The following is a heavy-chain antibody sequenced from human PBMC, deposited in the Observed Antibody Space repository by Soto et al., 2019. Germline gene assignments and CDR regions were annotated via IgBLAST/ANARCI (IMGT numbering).Heavy chain of an antibody. V-gene: IGHV3-23*01. CDR2: ISGSGGST. D-gene: IGHD6-13*01. CDR1: RFTFSSYA. J-gene: IGHJ5*02. Sequence: EVQLLESGGGLVQPGGSLRLCYAASRFTFSSYAMSWVRQAPGKGLEWVSAISGSGGSTYYADSVKGRFTISRDNSKNTLYLQMNSLRAEDTAVYYCAKDRQQLVYNWFDPWGQGTLVTVSS. CDR3: AKDRQQLVYNWFDP.